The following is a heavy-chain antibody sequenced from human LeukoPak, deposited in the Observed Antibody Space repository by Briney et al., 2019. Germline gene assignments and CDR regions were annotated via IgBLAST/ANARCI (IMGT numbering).Heavy chain of an antibody. Sequence: PSETLSLTCPVSGGSISSYYWSWIRQPPGKGLEGIGYIYYSGSTNYNPSLKSRVTISVDTSKNQFSLKLSSVTAADTAVYYCARVLAYYDILTGYPGYFYFDYWGQGTLVTVSS. CDR3: ARVLAYYDILTGYPGYFYFDY. CDR1: GGSISSYY. V-gene: IGHV4-59*01. CDR2: IYYSGST. J-gene: IGHJ4*02. D-gene: IGHD3-9*01.